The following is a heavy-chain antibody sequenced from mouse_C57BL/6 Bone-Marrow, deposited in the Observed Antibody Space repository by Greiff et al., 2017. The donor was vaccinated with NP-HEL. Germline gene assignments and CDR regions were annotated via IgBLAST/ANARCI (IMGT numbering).Heavy chain of an antibody. V-gene: IGHV3-5*01. D-gene: IGHD1-1*01. CDR1: GISITTGNYR. J-gene: IGHJ1*03. CDR2: IYYSGPI. CDR3: ARDGSSYWYFDV. Sequence: DVMLVESGPGLVKPSQTVFLTCTVTGISITTGNYRWSWIRQFPGNKLEWIGYIYYSGPITYNPSLTSRTTITRDTPKNQFFLEMNSLTAEDTATYYCARDGSSYWYFDVWGTGTTVTVSS.